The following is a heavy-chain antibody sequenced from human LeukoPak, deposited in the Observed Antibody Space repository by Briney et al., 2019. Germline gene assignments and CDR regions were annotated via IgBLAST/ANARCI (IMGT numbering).Heavy chain of an antibody. D-gene: IGHD6-13*01. V-gene: IGHV3-15*01. J-gene: IGHJ4*02. Sequence: GGSLRLSCAASGFTFSNAWMSWVRQAPGKGLEWVGRIKSKTDGGTTDYAAPVKGRFTISRDDSKNTLYLQMNSLKTGDTAVYYCTTDLQARGYSSRMIWGQGTLVTVSS. CDR3: TTDLQARGYSSRMI. CDR2: IKSKTDGGTT. CDR1: GFTFSNAW.